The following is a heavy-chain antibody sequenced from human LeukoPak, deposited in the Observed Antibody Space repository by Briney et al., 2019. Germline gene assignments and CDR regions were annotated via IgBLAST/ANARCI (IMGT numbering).Heavy chain of an antibody. Sequence: PSETLSLTCAVSGGSISSGDSQWGWLRQPPGKGLESIGTIFYTGSTYYNPSLKSRVTILVDTSKNQFSLKLSSVTAADTAVYYCASYCSGGSCYPEYNWFDPWGQGTLVTVSS. CDR3: ASYCSGGSCYPEYNWFDP. D-gene: IGHD2-15*01. J-gene: IGHJ5*02. CDR1: GGSISSGDSQ. V-gene: IGHV4-39*07. CDR2: IFYTGST.